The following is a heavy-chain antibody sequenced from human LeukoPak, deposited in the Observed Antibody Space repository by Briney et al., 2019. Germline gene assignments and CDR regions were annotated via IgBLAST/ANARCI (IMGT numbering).Heavy chain of an antibody. Sequence: SETLSLTSTVSGGSISSGDYYWSWIRQPPGKGLEWIGDIYYTGTTYYNPSLKSRVSMSVDRSKSQFSLRLSSVAAADTAVYYCARDSPVTPIYYYGLDVWGQGTTVTVSS. J-gene: IGHJ6*02. D-gene: IGHD4-17*01. CDR3: ARDSPVTPIYYYGLDV. V-gene: IGHV4-30-4*01. CDR1: GGSISSGDYY. CDR2: IYYTGTT.